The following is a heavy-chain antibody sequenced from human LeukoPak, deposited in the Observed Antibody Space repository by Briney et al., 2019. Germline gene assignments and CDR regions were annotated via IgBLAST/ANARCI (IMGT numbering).Heavy chain of an antibody. J-gene: IGHJ4*02. Sequence: PGGSLRLSCAASGFSFSTYAMNWARQAPGKGLDWVSAISDSGDTTYYADSVKGRFTISRDNSRNTLYLQMNSLRVEDTAVYYCAKARGGSCFDCWGQGTLVTVSS. CDR3: AKARGGSCFDC. CDR1: GFSFSTYA. D-gene: IGHD2-15*01. CDR2: ISDSGDTT. V-gene: IGHV3-23*01.